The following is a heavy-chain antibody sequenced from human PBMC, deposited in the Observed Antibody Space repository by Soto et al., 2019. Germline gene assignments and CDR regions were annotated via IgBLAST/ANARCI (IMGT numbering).Heavy chain of an antibody. D-gene: IGHD5-12*01. Sequence: QVQLQESGPGLVKPSQTLSLTCNVSGGSISSGGNYWSWIRQHPGKGLEWIGYIYYGGTTYYNPSLKSRLTISIDTSRNQFSLKLSSVTAADTAVYYCAREYSGYDKTRFDPWGQGTLVTVSS. V-gene: IGHV4-31*03. CDR3: AREYSGYDKTRFDP. CDR2: IYYGGTT. J-gene: IGHJ5*02. CDR1: GGSISSGGNY.